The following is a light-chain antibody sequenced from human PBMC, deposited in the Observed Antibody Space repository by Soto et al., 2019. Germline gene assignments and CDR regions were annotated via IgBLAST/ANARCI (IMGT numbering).Light chain of an antibody. CDR2: AAS. CDR3: QQYNIYPLT. V-gene: IGKV1D-16*01. CDR1: QDINSY. J-gene: IGKJ4*01. Sequence: DVQMTQSPSSLSASVGDRVTITCRASQDINSYLAWYQQKPGNAPQSLIYAASSLQTGVPSRFSRSTSGTDSTITSSNLQPEDSANYYCQQYNIYPLTFGGGTKVEIK.